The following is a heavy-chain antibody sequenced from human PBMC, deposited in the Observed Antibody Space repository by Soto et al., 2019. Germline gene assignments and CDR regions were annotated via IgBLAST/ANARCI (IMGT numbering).Heavy chain of an antibody. V-gene: IGHV3-43*01. D-gene: IGHD3-10*01. CDR1: GFTFDDYT. J-gene: IGHJ4*02. CDR3: AKDNHYGSGSYTFDS. CDR2: ISWDGGIT. Sequence: GGSLRLSCAASGFTFDDYTMHWVRQPPGKGLEWVSLISWDGGITNYVDSVKGRFTISRDNSKNSLYLQMNSLRTEDSALYYCAKDNHYGSGSYTFDSWGQGTRVTVSS.